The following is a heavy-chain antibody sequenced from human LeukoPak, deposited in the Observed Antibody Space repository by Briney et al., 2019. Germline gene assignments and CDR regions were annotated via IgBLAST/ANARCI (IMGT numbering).Heavy chain of an antibody. D-gene: IGHD2-2*01. CDR3: ARGTSTFGY. Sequence: GGSLRLSCVASGFNLNNFEIHWVRQAPGKGLEWVSYISASGTTIFYSDSVKGRFTISRDGAKGSASLHLESLRSEDTAIYYCARGTSTFGYWGQGTLVTVSS. CDR1: GFNLNNFE. J-gene: IGHJ4*02. CDR2: ISASGTTI. V-gene: IGHV3-48*03.